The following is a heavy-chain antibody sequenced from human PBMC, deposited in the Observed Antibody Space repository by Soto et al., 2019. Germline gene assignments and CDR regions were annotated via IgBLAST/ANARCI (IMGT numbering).Heavy chain of an antibody. J-gene: IGHJ6*02. CDR2: IWYDGSNK. Sequence: QVQLVESGGGVVQPGRSLRLSCAASGFTFSSYGMHWVRQAPGKGLEWVAVIWYDGSNKYYADSVKGRFTISRDNSKNTLYLQMNSLRAEDTAVYYCARGGYCSGGSCPHIALYYYGMDVWGQGTTVTVSS. CDR3: ARGGYCSGGSCPHIALYYYGMDV. V-gene: IGHV3-33*01. D-gene: IGHD2-15*01. CDR1: GFTFSSYG.